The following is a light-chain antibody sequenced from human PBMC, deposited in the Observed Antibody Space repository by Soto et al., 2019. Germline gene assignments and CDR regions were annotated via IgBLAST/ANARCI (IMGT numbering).Light chain of an antibody. J-gene: IGLJ2*01. CDR1: SGSIGSNS. CDR2: EDD. Sequence: NFILTQPHSVSESPGKTVTISCTRSSGSIGSNSVQWYRQRPGSAPTIVIYEDDQRPSGVPNRFAGSIDRSSNSASLTISGLQTEDEADYYCQSYDTNTVVFGGGTKVTVL. V-gene: IGLV6-57*04. CDR3: QSYDTNTVV.